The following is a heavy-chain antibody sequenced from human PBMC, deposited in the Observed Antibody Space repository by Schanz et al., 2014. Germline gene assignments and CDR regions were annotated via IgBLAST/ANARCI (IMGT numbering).Heavy chain of an antibody. V-gene: IGHV1-2*06. CDR1: GYTFTGYY. CDR2: ISPSSGGT. J-gene: IGHJ5*02. Sequence: QVQLVQSGAEVKKPGASVRVSCKASGYTFTGYYIHWVRQAPGQGLEWMGRISPSSGGTNYAQNFQGRVTMTKDTSINTVYMELSTLTSDDTAVYYCARESVSRTRLFDPWGQGTLVTVSS. CDR3: ARESVSRTRLFDP. D-gene: IGHD3-3*01.